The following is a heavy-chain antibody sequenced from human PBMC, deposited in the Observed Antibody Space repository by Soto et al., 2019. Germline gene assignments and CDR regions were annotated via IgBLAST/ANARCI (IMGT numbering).Heavy chain of an antibody. V-gene: IGHV3-7*01. J-gene: IGHJ6*03. D-gene: IGHD2-2*01. CDR3: ARVNQYIVVVPAAMPRLQYYYYMDV. Sequence: GGSLRLSCAASGFTFSSYWMSWVRQAPGKGLEWVANIKQDGSEKYYVDSVKGRFTISRDNAKNSLYLQMNSLRAEDTAVYYCARVNQYIVVVPAAMPRLQYYYYMDVWGKGTTVTVSS. CDR2: IKQDGSEK. CDR1: GFTFSSYW.